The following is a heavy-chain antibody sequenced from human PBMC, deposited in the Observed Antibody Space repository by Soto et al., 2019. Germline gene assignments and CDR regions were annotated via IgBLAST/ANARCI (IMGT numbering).Heavy chain of an antibody. J-gene: IGHJ4*02. D-gene: IGHD3-3*01. CDR3: ARSRFLEWLLLIGYFDY. CDR1: GFSFSKYW. Sequence: GGSLRLSCEASGFSFSKYWMTWVRQAPGKGVEWVANIKQNGSEKYYVDSVKGRFTISRDNAKNSLYLQMNSLRAEDTAVYYCARSRFLEWLLLIGYFDYWGQGTLVTVSS. V-gene: IGHV3-7*01. CDR2: IKQNGSEK.